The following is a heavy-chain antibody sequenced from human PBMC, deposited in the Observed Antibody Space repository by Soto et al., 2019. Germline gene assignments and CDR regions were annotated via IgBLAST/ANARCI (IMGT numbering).Heavy chain of an antibody. Sequence: GGSLRLSCAASGFTFSSYGMHWVRQAPGKGLEWVEVIWYDGSNKYYADSVKGRFTISRDNSKNTLYLQMNSLRAEDTSVYYCARDLGYCTNGVCRQFDYWGQGTLVTVSS. D-gene: IGHD2-8*01. CDR3: ARDLGYCTNGVCRQFDY. CDR1: GFTFSSYG. CDR2: IWYDGSNK. J-gene: IGHJ4*02. V-gene: IGHV3-33*01.